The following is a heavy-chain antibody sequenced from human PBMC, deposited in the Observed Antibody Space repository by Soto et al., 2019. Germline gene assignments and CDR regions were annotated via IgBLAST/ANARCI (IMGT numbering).Heavy chain of an antibody. J-gene: IGHJ4*02. D-gene: IGHD6-19*01. Sequence: GSLRLSCAASGFTFSSFWMSWLRQAPGKGLEWVANIKQDGGEKYYVDSVKGRFTISRDNAKNSLYLQMNSLRAEDTAVYYCARESARYTSGWYSYYFDYWGLGTRVTVSS. CDR3: ARESARYTSGWYSYYFDY. CDR2: IKQDGGEK. CDR1: GFTFSSFW. V-gene: IGHV3-7*05.